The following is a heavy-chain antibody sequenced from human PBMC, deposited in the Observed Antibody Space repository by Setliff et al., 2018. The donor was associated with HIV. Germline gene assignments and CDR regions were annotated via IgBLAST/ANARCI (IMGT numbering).Heavy chain of an antibody. V-gene: IGHV4-34*01. J-gene: IGHJ1*01. CDR2: INHSGST. D-gene: IGHD3-22*01. CDR3: AQHVRSDYYSDSSGYRAEFFNH. Sequence: SETLSLTCAVYGGSFSGYYWSWIRQPPGKGLECIGEINHSGSTNHNPSLKSRVTISVDTSKKQFSLRLSSVTAADTAVYYCAQHVRSDYYSDSSGYRAEFFNHWSQGTLVTVS. CDR1: GGSFSGYY.